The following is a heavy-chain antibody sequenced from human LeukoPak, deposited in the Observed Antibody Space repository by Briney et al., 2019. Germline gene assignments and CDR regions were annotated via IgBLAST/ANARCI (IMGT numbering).Heavy chain of an antibody. CDR1: GGSISSSFYY. CDR2: IYYSGST. J-gene: IGHJ4*02. CDR3: AGGDFDWLFPY. V-gene: IGHV4-39*07. D-gene: IGHD3-9*01. Sequence: SETLSLTCTVSGGSISSSFYYWGWIRQPPGKGLEWIGSIYYSGSTYYNPSLKSRVTMSVDTSKNQFSLKLSSVTAADTAVYYCAGGDFDWLFPYWGQGTLVTVSS.